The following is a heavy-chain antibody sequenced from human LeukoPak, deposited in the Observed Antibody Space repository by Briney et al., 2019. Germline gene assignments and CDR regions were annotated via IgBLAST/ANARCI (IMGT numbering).Heavy chain of an antibody. Sequence: ASVKVSCKVSGYTLTELSMHWVRQAPGKGLEWMGGFDPEDGETIYAQKFQGRVTMTEDTSTDTAYMELSSLRSEDTAVYYCATNPARIAAAGTNWFDPWGQGTLVTVSS. CDR1: GYTLTELS. CDR3: ATNPARIAAAGTNWFDP. J-gene: IGHJ5*02. V-gene: IGHV1-24*01. D-gene: IGHD6-13*01. CDR2: FDPEDGET.